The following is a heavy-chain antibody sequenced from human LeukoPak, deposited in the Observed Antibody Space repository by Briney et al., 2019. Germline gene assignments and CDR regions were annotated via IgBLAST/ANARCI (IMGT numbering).Heavy chain of an antibody. J-gene: IGHJ5*02. Sequence: SVKVSCKASGGTFSSYAISWVRQAPGQRLEWMGGIIPIFGTANYAQKFQGRVTITADESTSTAYMELSSLRSEDTAVYYCARTAVAGTVRSRKYNWFDPWGQGTLVTVSS. CDR1: GGTFSSYA. D-gene: IGHD6-19*01. V-gene: IGHV1-69*01. CDR2: IIPIFGTA. CDR3: ARTAVAGTVRSRKYNWFDP.